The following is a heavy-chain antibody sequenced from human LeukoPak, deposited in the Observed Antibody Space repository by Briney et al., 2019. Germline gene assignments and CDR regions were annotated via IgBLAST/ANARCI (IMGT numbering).Heavy chain of an antibody. Sequence: GGSLRLACAASGFTLSTYEMTWVRQAPGKGLEWVSFISSGDSATFYADSVKGRFTIFRDTAKNSLYLQMNILRGEDTAVYYCARDVSSSTRAFDIWGQGTMVAVS. V-gene: IGHV3-48*03. J-gene: IGHJ3*02. CDR3: ARDVSSSTRAFDI. CDR2: ISSGDSAT. D-gene: IGHD2-15*01. CDR1: GFTLSTYE.